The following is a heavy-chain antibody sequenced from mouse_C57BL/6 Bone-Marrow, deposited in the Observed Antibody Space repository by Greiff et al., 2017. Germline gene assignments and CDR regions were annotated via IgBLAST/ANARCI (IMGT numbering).Heavy chain of an antibody. CDR1: GFTFCDFY. Sequence: KVVESGGGLVQSGRSLRLSCATSGFTFCDFYMEWVRQAPGKGLEWIAASRNKANDYTTEDSASVKGRFIVSSDTSQSILYLQMHAFGAKDYANYFCARDAQIYDDYGVPHWYFDVWGTGTTVTVSS. CDR2: SRNKANDYTT. J-gene: IGHJ1*03. D-gene: IGHD2-4*01. V-gene: IGHV7-1*01. CDR3: ARDAQIYDDYGVPHWYFDV.